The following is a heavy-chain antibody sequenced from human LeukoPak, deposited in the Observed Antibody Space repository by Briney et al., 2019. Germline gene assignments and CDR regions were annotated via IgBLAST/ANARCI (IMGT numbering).Heavy chain of an antibody. CDR1: GYSISSGYD. Sequence: SETLSLTCGVSGYSISSGYDWGWIRQPPGKGLEWIGSIYHSGSTYYNPSLKSRVTISVDTSKNQFSLKLRSVTAADTALYYCARWDSGEWFHDALDIWGQGTRVTVSS. D-gene: IGHD3-3*01. CDR2: IYHSGST. CDR3: ARWDSGEWFHDALDI. J-gene: IGHJ3*02. V-gene: IGHV4-38-2*01.